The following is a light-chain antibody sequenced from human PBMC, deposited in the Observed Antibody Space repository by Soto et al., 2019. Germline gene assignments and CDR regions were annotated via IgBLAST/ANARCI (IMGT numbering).Light chain of an antibody. CDR3: AAWDDSLSVHYG. Sequence: QSVLTQPPSASGTPGQRVTISCSGSSSNIGSNYVYWYQQLPGTAPKLLIYSNNQRPSGVPDRFSGSKSGTSASLAISGLRSEDEADYYCAAWDDSLSVHYGFGTGTQLTVL. J-gene: IGLJ1*01. CDR2: SNN. V-gene: IGLV1-47*02. CDR1: SSNIGSNY.